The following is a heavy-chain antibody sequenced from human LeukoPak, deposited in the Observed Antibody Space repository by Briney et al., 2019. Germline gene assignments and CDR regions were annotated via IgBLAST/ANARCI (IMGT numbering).Heavy chain of an antibody. V-gene: IGHV3-23*01. CDR3: AKAAQLWPRANYFDY. CDR2: ISGSGGST. CDR1: GFTFSSYG. D-gene: IGHD5-18*01. Sequence: PGGSLRLSCAASGFTFSSYGMSWVRQAPGEGLEWVSAISGSGGSTYYADSVKGRFTISRDNSKNTLYLQMNSLRAEDTAVYYCAKAAQLWPRANYFDYWGQGTLVTVST. J-gene: IGHJ4*02.